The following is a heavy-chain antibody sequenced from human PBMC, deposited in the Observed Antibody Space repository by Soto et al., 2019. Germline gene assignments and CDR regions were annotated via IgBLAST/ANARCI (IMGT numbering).Heavy chain of an antibody. CDR2: INHSGST. D-gene: IGHD3-16*02. Sequence: PSETLSLTCAVYGGSFSGYYWSWIRQPPGKGLEWIGEINHSGSTNYNPSLKSRVTISVDTSKNQFSLKLSSVTAADTAVYYCASTMITFGGVIGKTYFDYWGQGTLVTVSS. V-gene: IGHV4-34*01. CDR3: ASTMITFGGVIGKTYFDY. CDR1: GGSFSGYY. J-gene: IGHJ4*02.